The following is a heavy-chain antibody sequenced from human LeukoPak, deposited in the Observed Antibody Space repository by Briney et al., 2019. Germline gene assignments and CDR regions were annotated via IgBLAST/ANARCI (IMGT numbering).Heavy chain of an antibody. CDR3: ARDVVVAATYYYGMDV. CDR2: ISYDGSNK. V-gene: IGHV3-30-3*01. J-gene: IGHJ6*02. D-gene: IGHD2-15*01. CDR1: GFTFSSYA. Sequence: GGSLRLSCAASGFTFSSYAMHWVRQAPGKGLERVAVISYDGSNKYYADSVKGRFTISRDNSKNTLYVQMNSLRAEDTAVYYCARDVVVAATYYYGMDVWGQGTAVTVSS.